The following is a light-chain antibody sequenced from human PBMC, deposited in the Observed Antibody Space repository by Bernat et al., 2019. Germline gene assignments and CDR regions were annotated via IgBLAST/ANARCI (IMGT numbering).Light chain of an antibody. CDR3: QQRSKWPIT. Sequence: EIVLTQSPATLSLSPGERATLSCRASQSVYTYLAWYQQKPGQAPRLLIYAASYRATGIPARFSGSGSGTDFTLTISRLEPEDFALYYCQQRSKWPITCGQGTRLEIK. CDR2: AAS. V-gene: IGKV3-11*01. J-gene: IGKJ5*01. CDR1: QSVYTY.